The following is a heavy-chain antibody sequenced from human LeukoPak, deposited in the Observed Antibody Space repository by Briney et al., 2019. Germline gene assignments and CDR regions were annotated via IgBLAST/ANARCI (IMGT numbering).Heavy chain of an antibody. CDR2: IYYSGST. CDR1: GGSISSSSYY. CDR3: ARSNIIVVVPAAISFSWDY. J-gene: IGHJ4*02. D-gene: IGHD2-2*02. Sequence: SETLSLTCTVSGGSISSSSYYWGWIRHPPGKGLEWIGSIYYSGSTYYNPSLKSRVTISVDTSKNQFSLKLSSVTAADTAVYYCARSNIIVVVPAAISFSWDYWGQGTLVTVSS. V-gene: IGHV4-39*07.